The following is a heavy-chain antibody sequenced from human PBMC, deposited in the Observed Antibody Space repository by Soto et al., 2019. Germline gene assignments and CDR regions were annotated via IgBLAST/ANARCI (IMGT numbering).Heavy chain of an antibody. CDR3: ARHGQYCSGGSCYFVWFDP. J-gene: IGHJ5*02. CDR1: GGSISSYY. CDR2: IYYSGTT. Sequence: PLETLSLTCTVSGGSISSYYWSWIRQPPGKGLEWIGYIYYSGTTNYNPSLKSRVTISVDTPKNQFSLKLSSVTAADTAVYYCARHGQYCSGGSCYFVWFDPWGQGTLVTVSS. V-gene: IGHV4-59*08. D-gene: IGHD2-15*01.